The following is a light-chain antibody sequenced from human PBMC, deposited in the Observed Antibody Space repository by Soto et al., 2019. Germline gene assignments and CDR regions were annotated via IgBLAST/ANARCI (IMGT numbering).Light chain of an antibody. CDR1: QRVSSY. Sequence: EIVLTQSPATLSLSPGERATLSCRASQRVSSYLAWYQQKPGQAPRLLIYDASNRATGIPARFSGSGSGTDFTLTISRLEPEDFAVYYCHQRSNWPPGITFGLGPKWISN. J-gene: IGKJ3*01. CDR3: HQRSNWPPGIT. V-gene: IGKV3-11*01. CDR2: DAS.